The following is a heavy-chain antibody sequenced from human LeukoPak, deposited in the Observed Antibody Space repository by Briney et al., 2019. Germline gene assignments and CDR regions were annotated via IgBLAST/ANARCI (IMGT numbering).Heavy chain of an antibody. CDR2: INHSGST. CDR1: GGSFSGYY. V-gene: IGHV4-34*01. D-gene: IGHD1-26*01. Sequence: PSETLSLTCAVYGGSFSGYYWSWIRQPPGKGLEWIGEINHSGSTNYNPSLKSRVTISVDTSKNQFSLKLSSVTAADTAVYYCAREVVWDSARWGQGTLVTVSS. CDR3: AREVVWDSAR. J-gene: IGHJ4*02.